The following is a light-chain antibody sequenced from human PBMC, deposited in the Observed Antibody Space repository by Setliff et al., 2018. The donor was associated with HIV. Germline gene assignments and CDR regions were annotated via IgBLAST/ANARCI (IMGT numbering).Light chain of an antibody. V-gene: IGLV2-23*01. J-gene: IGLJ1*01. CDR2: QAT. CDR1: SNDVGRYDL. Sequence: QSVLAQPASVSGSPGQSITISRTGTSNDVGRYDLVSWYQQHPARAPKLIIYQATRRPSGVSNRFSGSKSGNVASLTICGLQAEDEADYYCCSNTGSNTFVFGTGTKV. CDR3: CSNTGSNTFV.